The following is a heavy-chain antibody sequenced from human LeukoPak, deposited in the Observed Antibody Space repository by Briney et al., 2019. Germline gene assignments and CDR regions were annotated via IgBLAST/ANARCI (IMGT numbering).Heavy chain of an antibody. CDR2: INHSGST. D-gene: IGHD3-3*01. V-gene: IGHV4-34*01. CDR1: GGSFSGYY. CDR3: ARVGVRYDFWSGYSYWFDP. Sequence: SETLSLTCAVYGGSFSGYYWSWIRQPPGKGLERIGEINHSGSTNYNPSLKSRVTISVDTSKNQFSLKLSSVTAADTAVYYCARVGVRYDFWSGYSYWFDPWGQGTLVTVSS. J-gene: IGHJ5*02.